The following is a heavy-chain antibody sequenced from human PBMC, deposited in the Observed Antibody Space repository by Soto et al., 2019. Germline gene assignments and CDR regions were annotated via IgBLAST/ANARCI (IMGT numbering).Heavy chain of an antibody. J-gene: IGHJ4*02. V-gene: IGHV4-39*01. CDR1: GGSIISSSYY. D-gene: IGHD3-22*01. CDR3: ARHNYHSSGPSAY. Sequence: SETLSLTCSVSGGSIISSSYYWGWIRQPPGKGLEWIGSIYYSGSTYYNPSLKSRVTISVDTSKNQFSLKLSSVTAADTAVYYCARHNYHSSGPSAYWGQGTLVTVSS. CDR2: IYYSGST.